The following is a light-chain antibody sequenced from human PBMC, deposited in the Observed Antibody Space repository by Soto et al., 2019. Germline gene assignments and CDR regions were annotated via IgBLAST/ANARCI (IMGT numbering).Light chain of an antibody. J-gene: IGLJ1*01. CDR2: DVS. V-gene: IGLV2-14*01. Sequence: QSVLTQPACVSGSPGQSITISCTGTNSDVGGYNYVSWYQQHPGKAPKLMIYDVSNRPSGVSNRFSGSKSGNTASLTISGLQAEDEADYYCSSYTSSSTLVFGTGT. CDR3: SSYTSSSTLV. CDR1: NSDVGGYNY.